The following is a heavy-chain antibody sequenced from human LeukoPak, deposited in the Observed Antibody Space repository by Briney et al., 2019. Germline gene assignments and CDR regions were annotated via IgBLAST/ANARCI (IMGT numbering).Heavy chain of an antibody. CDR2: IYYSGST. D-gene: IGHD6-19*01. Sequence: SETLSLTCTVSGGSISSYYWSWIRQPPGKGLEWIGYIYYSGSTNYNPSLKSRVTISVDTSKNQFSLKLSSVTAADTAVYYCASRSSSGWYGYFDYWGQGTLVTVSS. J-gene: IGHJ4*02. V-gene: IGHV4-59*08. CDR1: GGSISSYY. CDR3: ASRSSSGWYGYFDY.